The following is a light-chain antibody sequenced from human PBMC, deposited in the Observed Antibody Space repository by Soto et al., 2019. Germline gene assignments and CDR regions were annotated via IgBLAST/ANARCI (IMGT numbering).Light chain of an antibody. Sequence: DIKMTQSPSSVSASVGDRVTITCRASEAIGSWLAWYQQKPGRAPKPLIYSASRLQNGAPSRFTGSGSGTDFTLTITSLQPDDTAIYYCQQARSFPLTFGGGTKVQIK. CDR1: EAIGSW. V-gene: IGKV1-12*01. CDR3: QQARSFPLT. J-gene: IGKJ4*01. CDR2: SAS.